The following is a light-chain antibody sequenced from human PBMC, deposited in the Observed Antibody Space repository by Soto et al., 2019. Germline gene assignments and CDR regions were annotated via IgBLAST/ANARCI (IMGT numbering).Light chain of an antibody. CDR1: QGIRND. J-gene: IGKJ4*01. CDR3: LQDNSYPLP. V-gene: IGKV1-6*01. Sequence: ATPTTQSPSSLSASVKDRVTITCRASQGIRNDLGWYQQKPGKAPNLLIYATSSLQGGVPSRFSGSGSGTDFTLNISSLQPEDFATYYCLQDNSYPLPFGGGTKVDIK. CDR2: ATS.